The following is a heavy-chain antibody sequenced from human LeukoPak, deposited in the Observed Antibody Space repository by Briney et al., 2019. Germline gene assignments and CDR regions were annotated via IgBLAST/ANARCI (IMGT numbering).Heavy chain of an antibody. D-gene: IGHD6-13*01. V-gene: IGHV3-23*01. Sequence: GGSLRLSCAASGFTFSSYGMHWVRQAPGKGLEWVSAISGSGGSTYYADSVKGRFTISRDNSKNTLYLQMNSLRAEDTAVYYCAIAAAGTFDYWGQGTLVTVSS. J-gene: IGHJ4*02. CDR1: GFTFSSYG. CDR3: AIAAAGTFDY. CDR2: ISGSGGST.